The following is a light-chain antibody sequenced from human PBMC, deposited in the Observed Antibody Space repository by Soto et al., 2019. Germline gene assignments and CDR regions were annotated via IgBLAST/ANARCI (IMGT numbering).Light chain of an antibody. Sequence: QSVLTQPRSVSGSPGQSVTISCTGTSSDVGGYNYVSWYQQHPGKAPKLMIYDVSQWPSGVPDRFSGSKSGNTASLTISGLQADDEADYYCCSYAGSYIFVFGTGTKVTVL. CDR2: DVS. CDR3: CSYAGSYIFV. J-gene: IGLJ1*01. V-gene: IGLV2-11*01. CDR1: SSDVGGYNY.